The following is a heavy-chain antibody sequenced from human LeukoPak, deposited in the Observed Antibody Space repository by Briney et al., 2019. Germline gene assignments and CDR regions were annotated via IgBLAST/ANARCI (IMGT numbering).Heavy chain of an antibody. V-gene: IGHV3-48*03. CDR3: ARANYYDISGYDY. CDR2: ITSSGSTI. J-gene: IGHJ4*02. CDR1: GFTFRSYE. D-gene: IGHD3-22*01. Sequence: GESLKISCAASGFTFRSYEMNWVRQAPGKGLEWVSYITSSGSTIYYADSVKGRFTISRDNAKNSLYLQMNSLRAEDTAVYYCARANYYDISGYDYWGQGTLVTVSS.